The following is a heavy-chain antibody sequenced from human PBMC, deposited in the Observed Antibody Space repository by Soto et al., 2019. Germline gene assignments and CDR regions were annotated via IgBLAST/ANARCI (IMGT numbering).Heavy chain of an antibody. CDR1: GFTFSSYA. CDR3: ARADYDFWSGTDY. J-gene: IGHJ4*02. D-gene: IGHD3-3*01. CDR2: ISYDGSNK. V-gene: IGHV3-30-3*01. Sequence: GGSLRLSCAASGFTFSSYAMHWVRQAPGKGLEWVAVISYDGSNKYYADSVKGRFTISRDNSKNTLYLQMNSLRAEDTAVYYCARADYDFWSGTDYRGQGTPVTVSS.